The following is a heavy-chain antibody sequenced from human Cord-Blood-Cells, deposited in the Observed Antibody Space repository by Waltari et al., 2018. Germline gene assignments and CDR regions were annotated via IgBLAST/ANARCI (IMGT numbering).Heavy chain of an antibody. D-gene: IGHD6-19*01. CDR3: AKASGAYSSGFNFDY. V-gene: IGHV3-9*03. CDR1: GFPFDDYA. J-gene: IGHJ4*02. CDR2: ISWNSGSI. Sequence: EVQLVESGGGLVQPGRSLRLSCAASGFPFDDYAMHWDRQAPGKGLEWVSGISWNSGSIGYADSVKGRFTISRDNAKNSLYLQMNSLRAEDMALYYCAKASGAYSSGFNFDYWGQGTLVTVSS.